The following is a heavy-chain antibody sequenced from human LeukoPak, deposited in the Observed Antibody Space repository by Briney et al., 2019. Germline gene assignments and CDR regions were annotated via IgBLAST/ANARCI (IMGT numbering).Heavy chain of an antibody. D-gene: IGHD3/OR15-3a*01. CDR3: ARVMYDFSTFTLSY. CDR2: VSYEGSSE. J-gene: IGHJ4*02. V-gene: IGHV3-30*03. CDR1: GFTFSNSV. Sequence: PGGSLRLSCEASGFTFSNSVMNWVRQAPGKGLEWVALVSYEGSSERYADSVKGRFTISRDNAKNTLYLQMDSLRAEDTAVYYCARVMYDFSTFTLSYWGQGTLVTVSS.